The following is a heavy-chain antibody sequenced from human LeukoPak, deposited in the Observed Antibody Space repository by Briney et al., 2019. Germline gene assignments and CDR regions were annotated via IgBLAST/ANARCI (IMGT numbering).Heavy chain of an antibody. V-gene: IGHV1-69*05. CDR1: GGTFSSYA. CDR2: IIPIFGTA. CDR3: ARLNYNWFDP. J-gene: IGHJ5*02. Sequence: GASVKVSCKASGGTFSSYAISWVRQAPGQGLEWMGGIIPIFGTANYAQKFQGRVTITTDESTSTAYMELSSLRSEDTAVYYCARLNYNWFDPWGQGTLVNVSS.